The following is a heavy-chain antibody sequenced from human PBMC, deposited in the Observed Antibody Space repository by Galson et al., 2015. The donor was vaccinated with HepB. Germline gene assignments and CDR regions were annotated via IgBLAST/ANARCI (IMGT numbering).Heavy chain of an antibody. CDR3: AKIRNQALDY. V-gene: IGHV4-59*02. Sequence: ETLSLTCSVSGDSVRSDFWSWVRQPPGRALEWIGYLYDSGSTRYSPSLESRVTMSVDTSKNQFSLKLTSVTAADTAVYYCAKIRNQALDYWGQGTLVTVSS. D-gene: IGHD3-3*02. J-gene: IGHJ4*02. CDR2: LYDSGST. CDR1: GDSVRSDF.